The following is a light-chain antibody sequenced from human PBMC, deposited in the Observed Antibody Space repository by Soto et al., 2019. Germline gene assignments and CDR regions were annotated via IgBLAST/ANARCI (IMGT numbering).Light chain of an antibody. Sequence: IQLTQSPSSLSASVGDRVTITCRASQGISSYLAWYQQKPGKAPKLLIYAASTLQSGVPSRFSGSGSGTDFTLTISSLQPEDFATYYCRQLNSYPPAFTFGPGTKVDIK. V-gene: IGKV1-9*01. CDR3: RQLNSYPPAFT. CDR1: QGISSY. CDR2: AAS. J-gene: IGKJ3*01.